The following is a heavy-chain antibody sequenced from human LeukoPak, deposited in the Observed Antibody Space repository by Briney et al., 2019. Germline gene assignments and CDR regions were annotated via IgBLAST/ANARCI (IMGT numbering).Heavy chain of an antibody. CDR1: GFTVSSNY. CDR2: IYSGGST. Sequence: GGSLRLSCAASGFTVSSNYMSWVRQAPGKGLEWVSVIYSGGSTYYADSVKGRFTISRHNSKNTLYLQMNSLRAEDTALYYCAKDSGGYSYGYHYFDYWGQGTLVTVSS. CDR3: AKDSGGYSYGYHYFDY. V-gene: IGHV3-53*04. J-gene: IGHJ4*02. D-gene: IGHD5-18*01.